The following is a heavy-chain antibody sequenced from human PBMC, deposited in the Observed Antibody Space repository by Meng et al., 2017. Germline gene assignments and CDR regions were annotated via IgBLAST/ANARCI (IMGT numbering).Heavy chain of an antibody. CDR3: ARVRGGKTEEYYFDY. CDR1: GFTFSDYY. Sequence: GESLKISCAASGFTFSDYYMSWIRQAPGKGLEWVSYISSSGSTIYYADSVKGRFTISRDNSKNTLYLQMNSLRAEDTAVYYCARVRGGKTEEYYFDYWGQGTLVTVSS. D-gene: IGHD4-23*01. V-gene: IGHV3-11*04. CDR2: ISSSGSTI. J-gene: IGHJ4*02.